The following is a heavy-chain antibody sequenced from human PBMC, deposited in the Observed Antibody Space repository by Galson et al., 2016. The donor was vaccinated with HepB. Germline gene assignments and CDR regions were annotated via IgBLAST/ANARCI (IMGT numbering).Heavy chain of an antibody. CDR3: ARLHDNGGLDLPFKD. CDR1: GFTVRNNY. CDR2: IYSGGIYSDGST. J-gene: IGHJ4*02. D-gene: IGHD4-23*01. Sequence: SLRLSCAASGFTVRNNYMSWVRQAPGKGLEWVSIIYSGGIYSDGSTYYADSVKGRFTLSRENSKNTVYLQMNSLRAEDTAVYYCARLHDNGGLDLPFKDWGQGILVTVSS. V-gene: IGHV3-53*01.